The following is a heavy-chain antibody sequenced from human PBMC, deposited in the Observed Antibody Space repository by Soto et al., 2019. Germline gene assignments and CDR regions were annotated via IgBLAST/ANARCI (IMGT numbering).Heavy chain of an antibody. D-gene: IGHD2-21*02. J-gene: IGHJ4*02. CDR3: ARGAYDGGGDGYSGYY. V-gene: IGHV3-21*01. CDR1: GFTFSSYS. CDR2: ISSSSSYI. Sequence: EVQLVESGGGLVKPGGSLRLSCAASGFTFSSYSMNWVRQAPGTGLEWVSSISSSSSYIYYADSVKGRFNISRDNGKNSLDLKSNSRRDEDTAVYYCARGAYDGGGDGYSGYYWGQGSLVTVSS.